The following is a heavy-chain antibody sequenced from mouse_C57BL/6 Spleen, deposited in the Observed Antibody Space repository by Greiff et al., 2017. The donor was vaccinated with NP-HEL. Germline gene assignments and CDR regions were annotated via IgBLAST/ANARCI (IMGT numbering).Heavy chain of an antibody. D-gene: IGHD2-2*01. Sequence: VQLQQPGTELVKPGASVKLSCKASGYTFTSYWMHWVKQRPGQGLEWIGNINPSNGGTNYNEKFKSKATLTVDKSSSTAYMQLSSLTSEDSAVYYCARWGVTTGWYFDVWGTGTTVTVSS. CDR2: INPSNGGT. CDR3: ARWGVTTGWYFDV. J-gene: IGHJ1*03. V-gene: IGHV1-53*01. CDR1: GYTFTSYW.